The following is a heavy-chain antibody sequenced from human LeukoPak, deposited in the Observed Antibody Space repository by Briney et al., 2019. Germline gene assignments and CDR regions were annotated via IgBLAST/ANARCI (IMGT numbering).Heavy chain of an antibody. D-gene: IGHD3-10*01. Sequence: SETLSLTCTVSGGSISSYYWSWIRQPPGKGLEWIGYIYYSGSTNYNPSLKSRVTISVDTSKNQFSLKLSSVTAADTAVCYCARRATMVRGVTSFDPWGQGTLVTVSS. V-gene: IGHV4-59*08. CDR3: ARRATMVRGVTSFDP. CDR2: IYYSGST. J-gene: IGHJ5*02. CDR1: GGSISSYY.